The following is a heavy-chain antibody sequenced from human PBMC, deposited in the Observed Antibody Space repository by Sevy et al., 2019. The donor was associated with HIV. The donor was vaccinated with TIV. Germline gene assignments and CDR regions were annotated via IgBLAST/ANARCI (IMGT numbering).Heavy chain of an antibody. CDR3: ARVLGVVPRYYYGMDV. CDR1: GGSISSYY. D-gene: IGHD2-15*01. CDR2: IYYSGST. V-gene: IGHV4-59*01. Sequence: SETLSLTCSVSGGSISSYYWSWIRQPPGKGLEWIGYIYYSGSTNYNPSLKSRVTISVDTSNNQFSLKLSSVTAADTAVYYCARVLGVVPRYYYGMDVWGQGTTVTVSS. J-gene: IGHJ6*02.